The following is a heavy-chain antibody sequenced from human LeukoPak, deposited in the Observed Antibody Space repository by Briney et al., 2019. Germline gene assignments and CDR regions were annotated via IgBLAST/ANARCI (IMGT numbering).Heavy chain of an antibody. CDR3: AREVRSGRSDV. Sequence: SEALSPTCTVSGGSISSYYWSWIRQPPGKGLEWIGYIYYSGSTNYNPSLKSRVTISVDTSKTQFSLKLSSVTAADTAVYYCAREVRSGRSDVWGQGTTGTVSS. D-gene: IGHD3-3*01. CDR2: IYYSGST. V-gene: IGHV4-59*01. J-gene: IGHJ6*02. CDR1: GGSISSYY.